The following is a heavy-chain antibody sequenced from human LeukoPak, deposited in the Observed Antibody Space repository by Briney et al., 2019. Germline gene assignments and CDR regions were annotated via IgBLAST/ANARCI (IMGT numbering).Heavy chain of an antibody. J-gene: IGHJ4*02. CDR2: INMGTENP. V-gene: IGHV7-4-1*02. CDR1: GYPFTSYA. Sequence: ASVKVSCKASGYPFTSYAVNWVRQAPRQGLEWMGWINMGTENPTYAQDFTGRFAFSLDTAVSTAYLQISSLKAEDTAVYYCVRDSLIKGASTHDHWGQGTLVTVSS. D-gene: IGHD1-26*01. CDR3: VRDSLIKGASTHDH.